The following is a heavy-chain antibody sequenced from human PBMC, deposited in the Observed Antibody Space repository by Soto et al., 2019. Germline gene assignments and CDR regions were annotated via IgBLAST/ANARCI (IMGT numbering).Heavy chain of an antibody. D-gene: IGHD3-3*01. Sequence: ASVKVSCKASGYTFTSYAMHRVRQAPGQRLEWMGWINAANGNTKYSQKFQGRVTITRDTSASTAYMELSSLRSEDTAVYYCARIGYYDFWSGQGGWFDPWVQGTLVTVSS. V-gene: IGHV1-3*01. CDR2: INAANGNT. J-gene: IGHJ5*02. CDR1: GYTFTSYA. CDR3: ARIGYYDFWSGQGGWFDP.